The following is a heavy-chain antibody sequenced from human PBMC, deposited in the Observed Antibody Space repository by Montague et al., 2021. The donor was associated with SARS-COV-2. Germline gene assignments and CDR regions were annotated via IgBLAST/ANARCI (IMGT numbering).Heavy chain of an antibody. CDR2: ISYDGSNK. CDR1: GFTFSSYA. J-gene: IGHJ4*02. Sequence: SLRPSCAASGFTFSSYAMHWVRQAPGKGLEWVAVISYDGSNKYYADSVKGRFTISRDNSKNTLYLQMNSLRAEDTAVYYCARCSLDGGYSGYEVCYFDYWGQGTLVTVSS. CDR3: ARCSLDGGYSGYEVCYFDY. V-gene: IGHV3-30*04. D-gene: IGHD5-12*01.